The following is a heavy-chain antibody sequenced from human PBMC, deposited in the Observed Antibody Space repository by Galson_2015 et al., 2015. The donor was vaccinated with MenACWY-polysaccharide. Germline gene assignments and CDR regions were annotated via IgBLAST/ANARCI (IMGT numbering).Heavy chain of an antibody. CDR3: APDTNVVLVPAAMWDYYYDGMGV. J-gene: IGHJ6*02. CDR2: ITGSGDRT. D-gene: IGHD2-2*01. V-gene: IGHV3-23*01. Sequence: SLRLSCAASGFNFITYGMNWVRQAPGNRLECVSTITGSGDRTYHAASLKARPTISKDDSQHPLYLDMNRLRAADTAVYSCAPDTNVVLVPAAMWDYYYDGMGVWGQGTLITVSS. CDR1: GFNFITYG.